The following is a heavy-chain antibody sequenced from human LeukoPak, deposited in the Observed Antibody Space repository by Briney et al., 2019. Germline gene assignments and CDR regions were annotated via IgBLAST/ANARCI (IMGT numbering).Heavy chain of an antibody. CDR2: ISSSSNNI. CDR3: ARAAGWFDP. J-gene: IGHJ5*02. Sequence: GGSLRLSCAASGFTFSDYYMTWIRQAPGKGLEWVSYISSSSNNIHYANSVRGRFTISRDNAKNSVYLQMNSLRAEDTAIYYCARAAGWFDPWGQGTLVIVSS. V-gene: IGHV3-11*01. CDR1: GFTFSDYY.